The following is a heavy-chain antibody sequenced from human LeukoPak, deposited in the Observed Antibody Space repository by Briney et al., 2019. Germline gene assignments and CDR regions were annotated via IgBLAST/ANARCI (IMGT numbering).Heavy chain of an antibody. D-gene: IGHD2-2*01. CDR1: GGSFSGYY. CDR2: INHSGST. V-gene: IGHV4-34*01. Sequence: SETLSLTCAVYGGSFSGYYWSWIRQPPGKGLEWIGEINHSGSTNYNPSLKSRVTISVDTSKNQFSLKLSSVTAADTAVYYCARRLGDCSSTSCHEVVFDYWGQGTLVTVSS. J-gene: IGHJ4*02. CDR3: ARRLGDCSSTSCHEVVFDY.